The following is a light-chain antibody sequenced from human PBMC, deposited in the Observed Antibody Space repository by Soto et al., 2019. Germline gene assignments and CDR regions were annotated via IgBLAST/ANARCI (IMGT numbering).Light chain of an antibody. Sequence: DIQMTQSPSSLSASVGDRVTITCRSSQNILTYLSWYQQKAGEVPRFLIYAASNLQDGVPSRFSGRESGTEFTLTISSLQPEDFATYFCQQSYSVPLTFGQGTKLE. V-gene: IGKV1-39*01. J-gene: IGKJ2*01. CDR2: AAS. CDR3: QQSYSVPLT. CDR1: QNILTY.